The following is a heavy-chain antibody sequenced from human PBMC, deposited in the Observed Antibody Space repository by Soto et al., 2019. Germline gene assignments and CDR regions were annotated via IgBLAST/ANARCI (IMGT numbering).Heavy chain of an antibody. CDR1: GFIFSGYA. CDR3: AKKYYYGAGDWGPLDI. J-gene: IGHJ3*02. D-gene: IGHD3-10*01. Sequence: DVQLLESGGGLVQPGGSLRLSCAASGFIFSGYAMNWVRQAPGKGLEWVSVISGNGDTTFYADYVKGRLTISRDNSKNTLYLQMNSLRVEDTDVYYCAKKYYYGAGDWGPLDIWGQGTMVTVSS. CDR2: ISGNGDTT. V-gene: IGHV3-23*01.